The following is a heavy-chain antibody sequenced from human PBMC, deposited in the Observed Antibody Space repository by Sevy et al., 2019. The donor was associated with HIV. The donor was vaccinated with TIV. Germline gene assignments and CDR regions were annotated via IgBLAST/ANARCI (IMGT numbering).Heavy chain of an antibody. CDR2: ISSSFSI. J-gene: IGHJ4*02. Sequence: GSLRLSCAASGFTFNVYEMNWVRQAPGKGLEWVSYISSSFSIYYADSVKGRFTISRDNAKNSLYLQMNSLRAEDTAVYYCTNYVHYWGQGTLVTVSS. V-gene: IGHV3-48*03. CDR1: GFTFNVYE. CDR3: TNYVHY.